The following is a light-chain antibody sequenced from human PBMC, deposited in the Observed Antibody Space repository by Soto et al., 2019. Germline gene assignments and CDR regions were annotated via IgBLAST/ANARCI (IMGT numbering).Light chain of an antibody. Sequence: EIVLTQSPVTLSVSPGERATLCCRAGQRISTTLVWYQQTPGQPPRLLIYGASTRATGIPDRFSGSGSGTDFTLTISRLEPEDFAVYYCQQYGSSRVTFGPGTKVDIK. CDR2: GAS. V-gene: IGKV3-20*01. CDR1: QRISTT. J-gene: IGKJ3*01. CDR3: QQYGSSRVT.